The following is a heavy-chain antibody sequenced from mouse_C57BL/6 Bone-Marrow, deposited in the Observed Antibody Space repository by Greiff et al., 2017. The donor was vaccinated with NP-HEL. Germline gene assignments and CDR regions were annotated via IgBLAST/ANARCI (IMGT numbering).Heavy chain of an antibody. V-gene: IGHV1-76*01. J-gene: IGHJ3*01. D-gene: IGHD2-4*01. CDR2: IYPGSGNT. Sequence: QVQLKESGAELVRPGASVKLSCKASGYTFTDYYINWVKQRPGQGLEWIARIYPGSGNTYYNEKFKGKATLTAEKSSSTAYMQLSSLTSEDSAVYFCARDDYGPWFAYWGQGTLVTVSA. CDR1: GYTFTDYY. CDR3: ARDDYGPWFAY.